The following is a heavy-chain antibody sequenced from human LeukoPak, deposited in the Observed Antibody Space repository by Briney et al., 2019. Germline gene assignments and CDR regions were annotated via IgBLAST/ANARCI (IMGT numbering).Heavy chain of an antibody. CDR2: INPNSGGK. CDR1: GYTFTGYY. J-gene: IGHJ6*03. V-gene: IGHV1-2*02. CDR3: ARVYYYYYMGV. Sequence: GASVQVSCQATGYTFTGYYMHWVRQAPGQGLEWMGWINPNSGGKNYAQKLQGRVTMTRDTSISTAYMELSRLRSDVTAVYYCARVYYYYYMGVGGKGTTVTVSS.